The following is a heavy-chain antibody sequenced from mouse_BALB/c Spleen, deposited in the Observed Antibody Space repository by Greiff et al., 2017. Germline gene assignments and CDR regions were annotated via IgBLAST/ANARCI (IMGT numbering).Heavy chain of an antibody. J-gene: IGHJ4*01. D-gene: IGHD1-1*01. CDR3: AREGWGTVVPYYAMDY. CDR2: ISYDGSN. V-gene: IGHV3-6*02. Sequence: EVQLQESGPGLVKPSQSLSLTCSVTGYSITSGYYWNWIRQFPGNKLEWMGYISYDGSNNYNPSLKNRISITRDTSKNQFFLKLNSVTTEDTATYYCAREGWGTVVPYYAMDYWGQGTSVTVSS. CDR1: GYSITSGYY.